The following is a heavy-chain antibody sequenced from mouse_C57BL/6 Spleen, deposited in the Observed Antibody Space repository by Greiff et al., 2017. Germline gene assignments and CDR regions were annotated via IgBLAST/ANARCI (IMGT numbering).Heavy chain of an antibody. CDR3: VRHSKGYFDY. CDR2: IRSKSNNYAT. Sequence: EVMLVESGGGLVQPKGSLKLSCAASGFSFNTYAMNWVRQAPGKGLEWVARIRSKSNNYATYYADSVKDRFTISRDDSESMLYLQMNNLKTEDTAMYYCVRHSKGYFDYWGQGTTLTVSS. CDR1: GFSFNTYA. V-gene: IGHV10-1*01. D-gene: IGHD2-5*01. J-gene: IGHJ2*01.